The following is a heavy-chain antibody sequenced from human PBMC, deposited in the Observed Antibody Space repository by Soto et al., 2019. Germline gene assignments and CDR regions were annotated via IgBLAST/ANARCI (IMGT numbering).Heavy chain of an antibody. V-gene: IGHV1-8*01. CDR2: MNPNSGNT. CDR1: GYTFTSYD. D-gene: IGHD3-10*02. Sequence: ASVKVSCKASGYTFTSYDINWVRQATGQGLEWMGWMNPNSGNTGYAQKFQGRVTMTRNTSISTAYMELSSLRSEDTAVYYCARGSAMLGDFDYWGQGTLVTVS. CDR3: ARGSAMLGDFDY. J-gene: IGHJ4*02.